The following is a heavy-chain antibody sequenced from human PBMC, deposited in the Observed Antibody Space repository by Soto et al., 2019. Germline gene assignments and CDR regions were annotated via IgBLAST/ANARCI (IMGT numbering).Heavy chain of an antibody. CDR2: ISYDASNK. V-gene: IGHV3-30-3*01. J-gene: IGHJ4*02. CDR1: GFAFSSYA. D-gene: IGHD6-19*01. CDR3: ARPFSSGWYGDFDF. Sequence: GGSLRLSCAASGFAFSSYAMHWVRRAPGKGLEWVAVISYDASNKYYADSVKGRFTISRDNSKKTMYLQMSSLRAEDTAVYYCARPFSSGWYGDFDFWGQGTLVTVSS.